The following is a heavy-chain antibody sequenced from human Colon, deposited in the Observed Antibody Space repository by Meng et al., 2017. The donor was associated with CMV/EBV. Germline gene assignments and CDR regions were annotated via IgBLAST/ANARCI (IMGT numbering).Heavy chain of an antibody. J-gene: IGHJ6*02. V-gene: IGHV3-48*04. CDR3: ATTERPGDFYDGSGPLYWYGMDV. Sequence: GESLKISCAASGFTFSSYAMSWVRQAPGKGLEWLSYISYSGTTIYYAGSVEGRFTVSRDNAKNSLYLQMDSLRAEDTAVYYCATTERPGDFYDGSGPLYWYGMDVWGQGTTVTVSS. CDR2: ISYSGTTI. D-gene: IGHD3-22*01. CDR1: GFTFSSYA.